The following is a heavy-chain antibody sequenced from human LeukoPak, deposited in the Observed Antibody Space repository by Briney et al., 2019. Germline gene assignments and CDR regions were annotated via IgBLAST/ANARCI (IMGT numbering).Heavy chain of an antibody. Sequence: GESLKISCEGSGYKFTDYWIAWVRQMPGKGLEWMGMIYPRDSDTRYSPSFQGHVTISADKSITTAYQQWSSLKASDTAMYYCARHIGLTTRYFDYWGQGTLVTVSS. J-gene: IGHJ4*02. CDR2: IYPRDSDT. CDR1: GYKFTDYW. CDR3: ARHIGLTTRYFDY. D-gene: IGHD4/OR15-4a*01. V-gene: IGHV5-51*01.